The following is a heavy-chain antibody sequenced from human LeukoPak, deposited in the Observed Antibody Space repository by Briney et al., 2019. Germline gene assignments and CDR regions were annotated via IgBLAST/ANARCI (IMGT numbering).Heavy chain of an antibody. CDR2: LNLIGST. V-gene: IGHV4-34*01. Sequence: PSETLSLTCAVYGGSFRGYNWSWVCQPPGKGLGWVWELNLIGSTNSNQSLKSRVTISVDTSKNQLSLQLSSVTAEDTAVYYCERGPGYYGSGIYYTGKRPPNTSYYYGMDVWGQGTSVRVFS. D-gene: IGHD3-10*01. CDR1: GGSFRGYN. CDR3: ERGPGYYGSGIYYTGKRPPNTSYYYGMDV. J-gene: IGHJ6*02.